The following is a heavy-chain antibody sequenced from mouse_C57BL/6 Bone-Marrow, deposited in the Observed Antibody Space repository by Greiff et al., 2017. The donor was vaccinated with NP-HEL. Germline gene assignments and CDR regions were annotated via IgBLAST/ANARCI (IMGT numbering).Heavy chain of an antibody. J-gene: IGHJ3*01. Sequence: VQLQQPGAELVKPGASVKLSCKASGYTFTTYWMQWVKQRPGQGLEWIGEIDPSDSYTNYNQKFKGKATLTVDTASRTANMHLSSLTSEDSAVYYGARKAYYGRSYEFAYWGQGTLVTVSA. CDR1: GYTFTTYW. D-gene: IGHD1-1*01. CDR2: IDPSDSYT. CDR3: ARKAYYGRSYEFAY. V-gene: IGHV1-50*01.